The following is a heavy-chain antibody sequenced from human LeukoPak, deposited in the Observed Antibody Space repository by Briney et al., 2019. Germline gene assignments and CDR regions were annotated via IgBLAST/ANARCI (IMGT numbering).Heavy chain of an antibody. Sequence: PSETLSLTCTVSGGSISSYYWSWIRQPPGKGLGWIGYIYYSGSTNYNPSLKSRVTISVDTSKNQFSLKLSSVTAADTAVYYCARGGRIAVAHFDYWGQGTLVTVSS. CDR2: IYYSGST. CDR3: ARGGRIAVAHFDY. D-gene: IGHD6-19*01. CDR1: GGSISSYY. V-gene: IGHV4-59*01. J-gene: IGHJ4*02.